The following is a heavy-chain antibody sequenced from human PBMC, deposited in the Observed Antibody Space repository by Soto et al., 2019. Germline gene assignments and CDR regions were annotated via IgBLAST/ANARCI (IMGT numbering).Heavy chain of an antibody. J-gene: IGHJ4*02. CDR2: INHSGST. Sequence: PPGKGLEWIGEINHSGSTNYNPSLKSRVTISVDTSKNQFSLKLSSVTAADTAVYYCARAFRRYCSGGSCPTFDYWGQGTLVTVSS. CDR3: ARAFRRYCSGGSCPTFDY. D-gene: IGHD2-15*01. V-gene: IGHV4-34*01.